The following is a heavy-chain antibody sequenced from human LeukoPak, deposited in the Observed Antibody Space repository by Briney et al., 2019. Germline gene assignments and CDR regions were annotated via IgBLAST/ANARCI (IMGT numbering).Heavy chain of an antibody. CDR3: AKAGPYTSSWYYDY. V-gene: IGHV3-30*18. CDR1: GFTFINYS. J-gene: IGHJ4*02. Sequence: KAGGSLRLSCTASGFTFINYSMNWVRQAPGKGLEWVAVISYDGSNKYYADSVKGRFTISRDNSKNTLYLQMNSLRAEDTAVYYCAKAGPYTSSWYYDYWGQGTLVTVSS. D-gene: IGHD6-13*01. CDR2: ISYDGSNK.